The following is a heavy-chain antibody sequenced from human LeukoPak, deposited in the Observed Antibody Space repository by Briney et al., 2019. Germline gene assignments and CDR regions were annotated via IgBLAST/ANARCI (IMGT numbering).Heavy chain of an antibody. CDR1: SGSISTSNYY. CDR2: IFYSGST. CDR3: ARESIAVADNWFDP. J-gene: IGHJ5*02. D-gene: IGHD6-19*01. Sequence: SETLSLTCTVSSGSISTSNYYWGWVRQPPGKALEWIGNIFYSGSTYYSPSLKSRVTISVDTSKNQFSLKLSSVTAADTAVYYCARESIAVADNWFDPWGQGTLVTVSS. V-gene: IGHV4-39*07.